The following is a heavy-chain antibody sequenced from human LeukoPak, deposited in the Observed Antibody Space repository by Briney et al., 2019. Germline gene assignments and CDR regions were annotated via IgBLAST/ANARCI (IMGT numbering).Heavy chain of an antibody. CDR2: INPSGGST. CDR1: GYTFTSYF. V-gene: IGHV1-46*01. D-gene: IGHD1-20*01. J-gene: IGHJ4*02. CDR3: ARDDNWNFDY. Sequence: GTSVKVSCKASGYTFTSYFMHWVRQAPGQGLEWMGIINPSGGSTSYAQKFQGRVTMTRDTSTSTVYMELSRLRSEDTAVYYCARDDNWNFDYWGQGTLVTVSS.